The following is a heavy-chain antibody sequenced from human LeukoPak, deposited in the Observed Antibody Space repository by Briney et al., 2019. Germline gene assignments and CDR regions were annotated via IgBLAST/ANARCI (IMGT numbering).Heavy chain of an antibody. J-gene: IGHJ6*02. V-gene: IGHV3-48*02. D-gene: IGHD2-2*02. Sequence: PGGSLRLSCAASGFTFSSYSMNWVRQAPGKGLEWVSYISSSSSTIYYADSVKGRFTIFRDNAKNSLYLQMNSMRNEDTAVYYCARERCSSTSCYIHGRDVWDQGTTVMVSS. CDR2: ISSSSSTI. CDR1: GFTFSSYS. CDR3: ARERCSSTSCYIHGRDV.